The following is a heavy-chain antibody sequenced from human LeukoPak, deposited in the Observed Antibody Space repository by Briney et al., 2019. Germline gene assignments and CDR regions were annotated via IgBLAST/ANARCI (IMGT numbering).Heavy chain of an antibody. Sequence: GGSLRLSCAVSGITLSNYGMSWVRQAPGKGLEWVAGISDSAGRTNYADSVEGRFTISRDNPKNTLYLQMNSLRAEDTAVYFCAKRGVVIRVILVGFHKEAYYFDSWGQGALVTVSS. D-gene: IGHD3-22*01. CDR3: AKRGVVIRVILVGFHKEAYYFDS. CDR1: GITLSNYG. CDR2: ISDSAGRT. J-gene: IGHJ4*02. V-gene: IGHV3-23*01.